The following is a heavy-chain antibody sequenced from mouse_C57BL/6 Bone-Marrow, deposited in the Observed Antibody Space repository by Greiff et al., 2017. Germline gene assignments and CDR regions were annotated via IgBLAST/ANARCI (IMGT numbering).Heavy chain of an antibody. CDR2: SSNKANDYTT. Sequence: EVKLVESGGGLVQSGRSLRLSCATSGFTFSDFYMEWVRQAPGKGLEWIAASSNKANDYTTAYSASGQGRFIVSRDTYHIILYLQMNALRAEDTAIYYCARDDYWGQGTSVTVSS. J-gene: IGHJ4*01. CDR1: GFTFSDFY. CDR3: ARDDY. V-gene: IGHV7-1*01.